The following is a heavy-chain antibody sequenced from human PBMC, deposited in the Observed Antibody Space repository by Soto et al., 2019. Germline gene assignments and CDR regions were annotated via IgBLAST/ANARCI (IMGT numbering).Heavy chain of an antibody. D-gene: IGHD2-2*03. CDR2: IYNSGST. J-gene: IGHJ4*02. CDR1: GGSVSSGGYY. V-gene: IGHV4-31*03. CDR3: TGGPNGYYFDY. Sequence: QVQLQESGPGLVKPSQTLSLTCTVFGGSVSSGGYYWGWIRQHPGTGLEWIGYIYNSGSTNYNPSLQGRSSISADTSKNQFSLKLNSVTIADTAVYSCTGGPNGYYFDYWGQGTLVTVSS.